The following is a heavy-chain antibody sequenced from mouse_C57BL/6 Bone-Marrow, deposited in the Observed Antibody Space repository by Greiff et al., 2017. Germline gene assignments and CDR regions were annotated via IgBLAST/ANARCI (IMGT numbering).Heavy chain of an antibody. CDR2: IHPNSGST. CDR3: ARGPFGGYPYYYAMDD. Sequence: QVQLQQSGAELVKPGASVKLSCKASGYTFTSYWMHWVKQRPGQGLEWIGMIHPNSGSTNYNEKFKSKATLTVDKSSSTAYMQLSSLTSEDSAVXYCARGPFGGYPYYYAMDDWGQGTSVTVSS. V-gene: IGHV1-64*01. D-gene: IGHD1-1*02. J-gene: IGHJ4*01. CDR1: GYTFTSYW.